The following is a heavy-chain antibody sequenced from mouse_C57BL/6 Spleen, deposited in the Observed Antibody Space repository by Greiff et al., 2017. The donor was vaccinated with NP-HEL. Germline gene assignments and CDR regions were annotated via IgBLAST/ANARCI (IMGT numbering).Heavy chain of an antibody. J-gene: IGHJ4*01. Sequence: DVKLVESGGGLVKPGGSLKLSCAASGFTFSSYAMSWVRQTPEKRLEWVATISDGGSYTYYPDDVKGRFTISRDNAKNNLYLQMSHLKSEDTAMYYCAREGDYYGSSYYYAMDYWGQGTSVTVSS. CDR3: AREGDYYGSSYYYAMDY. CDR1: GFTFSSYA. D-gene: IGHD1-1*01. V-gene: IGHV5-4*01. CDR2: ISDGGSYT.